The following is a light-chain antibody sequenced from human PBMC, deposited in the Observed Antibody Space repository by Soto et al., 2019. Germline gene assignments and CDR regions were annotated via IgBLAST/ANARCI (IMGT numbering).Light chain of an antibody. CDR2: GNS. Sequence: QSVLTQPPSVSGAPGQTVTISCTASSSNIGAGYDVHWYQQLPGTAPKLLIYGNSNQPSGVPDRFSGSKSGTSASLAITGLQAEDEADYDCQSCDSSLSGFLVFGGGTKLTVL. V-gene: IGLV1-40*01. J-gene: IGLJ2*01. CDR3: QSCDSSLSGFLV. CDR1: SSNIGAGYD.